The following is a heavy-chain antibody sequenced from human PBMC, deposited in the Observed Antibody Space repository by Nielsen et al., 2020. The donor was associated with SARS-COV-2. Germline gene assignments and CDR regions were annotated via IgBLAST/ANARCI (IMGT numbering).Heavy chain of an antibody. CDR3: ARDLSYGGSYSDY. CDR1: GYTVTSYG. D-gene: IGHD1-26*01. Sequence: ASVKVSCKASGYTVTSYGISGVRQAPGKGLEWMGWSSAYKGNTNYAQKLQGRVTMTTDTSKSTAYMELRSLRSDDTAVYYCARDLSYGGSYSDYWGQGTLVTVSS. CDR2: SSAYKGNT. J-gene: IGHJ4*02. V-gene: IGHV1-18*01.